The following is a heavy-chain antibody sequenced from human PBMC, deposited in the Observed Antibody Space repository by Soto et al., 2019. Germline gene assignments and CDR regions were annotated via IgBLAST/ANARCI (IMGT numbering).Heavy chain of an antibody. CDR3: VRDGTPFDY. V-gene: IGHV3-48*01. CDR2: ISSSSSPI. Sequence: EVQLVGSGGGLVQPGGSLRLSCAASGFTFNTYSMNWVRQAPGKGLEWVSYISSSSSPIYYADSVKGRFTISRDNAKNSLYLQMNSLRAEDTAVYYCVRDGTPFDYWGQGTLVTVSS. J-gene: IGHJ4*02. CDR1: GFTFNTYS.